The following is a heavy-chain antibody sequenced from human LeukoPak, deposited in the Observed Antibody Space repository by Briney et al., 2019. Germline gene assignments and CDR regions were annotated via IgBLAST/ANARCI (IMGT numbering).Heavy chain of an antibody. CDR1: GFTFDDYA. V-gene: IGHV3-9*01. J-gene: IGHJ3*02. CDR3: AKEYPDYYAFDI. CDR2: ISWNSGSI. Sequence: GRSLRLSCAASGFTFDDYAMHWVRQAPGKGLEWVSGISWNSGSIGYADSVKGRFTISRDNAKNSLYLQMNSLRAEDTALYYCAKEYPDYYAFDIWGQGTMVTVSS. D-gene: IGHD3-10*01.